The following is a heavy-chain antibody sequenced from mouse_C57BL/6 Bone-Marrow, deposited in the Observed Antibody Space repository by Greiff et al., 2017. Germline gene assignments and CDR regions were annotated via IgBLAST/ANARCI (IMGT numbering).Heavy chain of an antibody. Sequence: VKLVESGAELVKPGASVKISCKASGYAFSSYWMNWVKQRPGKGLEWIGQIYPGDGDTNYNGKFKGKATLTADKSSSTAYMQLSSLTSEDSAVYFCARGLRSWYFDVWGTGTTVTVSS. J-gene: IGHJ1*03. CDR1: GYAFSSYW. D-gene: IGHD2-2*01. CDR2: IYPGDGDT. V-gene: IGHV1-80*01. CDR3: ARGLRSWYFDV.